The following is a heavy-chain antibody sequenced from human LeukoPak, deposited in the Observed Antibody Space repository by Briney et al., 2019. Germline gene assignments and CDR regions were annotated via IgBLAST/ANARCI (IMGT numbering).Heavy chain of an antibody. D-gene: IGHD2-2*01. J-gene: IGHJ3*02. CDR1: GFTLSHYG. Sequence: GGSLRLSCAASGFTLSHYGMHWVRQAPGKGLEWVSAISGSGSDTEYADSVKGRFTISRDNSKTTLYLQMSSLRVEDTAVYYCAKCSATCYANAFDIWGQGTMVTVSS. CDR3: AKCSATCYANAFDI. V-gene: IGHV3-23*01. CDR2: ISGSGSDT.